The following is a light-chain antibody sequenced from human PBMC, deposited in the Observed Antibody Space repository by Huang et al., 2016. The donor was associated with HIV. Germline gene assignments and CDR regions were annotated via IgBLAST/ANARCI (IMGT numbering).Light chain of an antibody. V-gene: IGKV3-15*01. Sequence: EIVMTQSPATLSVDPGERATLSCRASQSGTSNLAWYQQKPGQAPRHLIYGASTRATGIPARFSSSGYGTEVTLTISSLQSEDFAVYYCQQYNNWPPYTFGHGTKLEIK. CDR3: QQYNNWPPYT. CDR2: GAS. CDR1: QSGTSN. J-gene: IGKJ2*01.